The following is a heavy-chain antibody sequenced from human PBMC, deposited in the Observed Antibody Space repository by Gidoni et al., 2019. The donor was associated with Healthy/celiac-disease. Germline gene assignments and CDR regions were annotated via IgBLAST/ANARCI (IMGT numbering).Heavy chain of an antibody. V-gene: IGHV2-26*01. D-gene: IGHD5-12*01. CDR2: SFSNDEK. CDR3: ARIQGPYIGNWFDP. J-gene: IGHJ5*02. Sequence: QVTLKESGPVLVKPTATLTLTCTVSGFSLSNARMGVSWIRQPPGKALEWLAHSFSNDEKSYSTSLKSRLTISKDTSKSQVVLTMTNMDPVDTATYYCARIQGPYIGNWFDPWGQGTLVTVSS. CDR1: GFSLSNARMG.